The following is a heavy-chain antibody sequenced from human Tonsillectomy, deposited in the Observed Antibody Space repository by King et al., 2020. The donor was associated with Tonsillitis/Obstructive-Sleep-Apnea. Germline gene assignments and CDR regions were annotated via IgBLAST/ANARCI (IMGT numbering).Heavy chain of an antibody. CDR2: IYYSGST. D-gene: IGHD1-26*01. CDR3: ARHASGVGGSYHPLDY. J-gene: IGHJ4*02. CDR1: GGSISSYY. Sequence: QLQESGPGLVKPSETLSLTCTVSGGSISSYYWSWIRQPPGKGLEWIGYIYYSGSTNYNPSLKSRVTISVDTSKNQFSLKLSSVTAADTAVYYCARHASGVGGSYHPLDYWGQGTLVTVSS. V-gene: IGHV4-59*08.